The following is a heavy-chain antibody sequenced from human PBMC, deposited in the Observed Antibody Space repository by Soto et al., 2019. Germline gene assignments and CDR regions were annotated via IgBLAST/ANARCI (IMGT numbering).Heavy chain of an antibody. CDR1: GFTFSNAW. CDR3: TTDPRWADAFDI. V-gene: IGHV3-15*01. CDR2: IKSKTDGGTT. Sequence: GGSLRLSCAASGFTFSNAWMSWVRQAPGKGLEWVGRIKSKTDGGTTDYAAPAKGRFTISRDDSKNTLYLQMNSLKTEDTAVYYCTTDPRWADAFDIWGQGTMVTAS. J-gene: IGHJ3*02.